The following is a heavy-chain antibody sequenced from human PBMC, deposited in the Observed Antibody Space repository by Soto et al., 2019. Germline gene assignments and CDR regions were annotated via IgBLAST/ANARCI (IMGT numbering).Heavy chain of an antibody. CDR3: ARHFYDSVGYTWFDS. Sequence: PSETLSLTCTVSGDTSTSYYWGWIRQAPGKGLEWIGHIHNSGTSTHNPSLNGRVTISIDMSKKQFSLKLTSLTSADTAVYYCARHFYDSVGYTWFDSWSQGTLVTVSS. J-gene: IGHJ5*01. CDR2: IHNSGTS. D-gene: IGHD3-22*01. V-gene: IGHV4-59*08. CDR1: GDTSTSYY.